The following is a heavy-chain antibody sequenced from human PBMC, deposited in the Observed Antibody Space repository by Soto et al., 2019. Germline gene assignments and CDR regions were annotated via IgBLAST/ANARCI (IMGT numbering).Heavy chain of an antibody. CDR3: ARISSSGWYGGLVGEYYYYGMDV. Sequence: QVTLKESGPVLVKPTETLTLTCTVSGFSLSNARMGVSWIRQPPGKALEWLAHIFSNDEKSYSTSLKSRLTISKDTSKSQVVLTMTNMDPVDTATYYCARISSSGWYGGLVGEYYYYGMDVWGQGTTVTVSS. V-gene: IGHV2-26*01. CDR2: IFSNDEK. J-gene: IGHJ6*02. CDR1: GFSLSNARMG. D-gene: IGHD6-19*01.